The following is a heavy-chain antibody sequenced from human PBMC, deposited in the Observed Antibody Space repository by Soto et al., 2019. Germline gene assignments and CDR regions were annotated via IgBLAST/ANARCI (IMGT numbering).Heavy chain of an antibody. J-gene: IGHJ4*02. V-gene: IGHV4-59*01. Sequence: KPSETLSLTCTVSGGSISSYYWSWIRQPPGKGLEWIGYIYYSGSTNYNPSLKSRVTISVDTSKNQFSLKLSSVTAADTAVYYCARGLYSYGPFDYWGQGTLVTVSS. CDR1: GGSISSYY. D-gene: IGHD5-18*01. CDR2: IYYSGST. CDR3: ARGLYSYGPFDY.